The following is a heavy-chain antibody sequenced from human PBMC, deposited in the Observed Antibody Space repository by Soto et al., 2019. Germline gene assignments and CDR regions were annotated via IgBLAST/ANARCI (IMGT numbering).Heavy chain of an antibody. CDR1: GGSFSKYA. V-gene: IGHV1-69*12. CDR2: IIPLFGTA. D-gene: IGHD1-26*01. Sequence: QIQLVQSGAEVKKPGSSVKVSCKTSGGSFSKYAISWVRQAPGQGLEWMGGIIPLFGTANYAQKFQGRVTVTADESTSTSYMELSSLRSEATVVYHCARIGSRVGADFVYLGQGTLVSVSS. CDR3: ARIGSRVGADFVY. J-gene: IGHJ4*02.